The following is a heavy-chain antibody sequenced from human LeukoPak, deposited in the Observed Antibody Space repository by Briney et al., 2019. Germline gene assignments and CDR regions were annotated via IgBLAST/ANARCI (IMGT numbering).Heavy chain of an antibody. D-gene: IGHD4-17*01. CDR1: GFTVSSNY. Sequence: GGSLRLSCAASGFTVSSNYMSWVRQAPGKGLEWVSVIYSGGSTYYADSVKGRFTISRDNSKNTLYLQMNSLRAEDTAVYYCARGNYGDYGMDVWGKGTTVSVSS. V-gene: IGHV3-53*01. J-gene: IGHJ6*04. CDR2: IYSGGST. CDR3: ARGNYGDYGMDV.